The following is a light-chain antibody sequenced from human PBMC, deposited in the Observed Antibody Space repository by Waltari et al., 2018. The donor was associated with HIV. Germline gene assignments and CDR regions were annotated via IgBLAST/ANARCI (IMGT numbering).Light chain of an antibody. CDR3: CSFAGGYTLV. CDR1: SSDVGGYNY. CDR2: DVS. Sequence: QSALTQPRSVSGSPGQSVTVSCTGISSDVGGYNYVSWYQQHPGKAPKLMISDVSKRPSGVPDRCSGSKSGNTASLTISGLQAEDEADYYCCSFAGGYTLVFGGGTKLTVL. V-gene: IGLV2-11*01. J-gene: IGLJ3*02.